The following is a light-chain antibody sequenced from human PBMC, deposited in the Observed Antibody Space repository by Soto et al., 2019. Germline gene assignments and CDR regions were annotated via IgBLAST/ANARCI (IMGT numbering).Light chain of an antibody. V-gene: IGKV3-20*01. Sequence: EIVLTQSPGTLSLSPGERATLSCRASQRVSSSYLAWYQQKPGKAPRLLIYGASSRATGIPDRFSGSGSGTDFTLTISRLEPEDFAVYYCQQYGSARTFGQGTKVEIK. CDR1: QRVSSSY. J-gene: IGKJ1*01. CDR2: GAS. CDR3: QQYGSART.